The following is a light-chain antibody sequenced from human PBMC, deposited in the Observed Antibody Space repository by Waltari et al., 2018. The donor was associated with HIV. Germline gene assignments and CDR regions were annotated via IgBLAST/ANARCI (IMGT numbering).Light chain of an antibody. J-gene: IGKJ2*01. CDR1: QRVLYSSNNKNF. Sequence: DIVMTQSTDSLALSLGERATINCKSNQRVLYSSNNKNFLAWYQQKSGQRPKLLVYWASTRESGVPDRFSGSGAETDFTLTISSLQAEDVAVYFCQQHYTTPYTFGQGTRVEIK. CDR2: WAS. V-gene: IGKV4-1*01. CDR3: QQHYTTPYT.